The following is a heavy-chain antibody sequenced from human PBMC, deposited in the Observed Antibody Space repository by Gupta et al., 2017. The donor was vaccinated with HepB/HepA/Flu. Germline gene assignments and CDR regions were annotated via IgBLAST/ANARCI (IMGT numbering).Heavy chain of an antibody. CDR3: ARGTAMATIDAFDI. V-gene: IGHV5-51*01. CDR1: EYRLTSYW. Sequence: EVQLVQSGAEVKKPGESLKISCKGSEYRLTSYWIGWVRPMTGKGLEWMGIIYTGDSDTRYSPPFQGQVTISADKSISTAYLQWSSLKASDTAMYYCARGTAMATIDAFDIWGQGTMVTVSS. D-gene: IGHD5-18*01. CDR2: IYTGDSDT. J-gene: IGHJ3*02.